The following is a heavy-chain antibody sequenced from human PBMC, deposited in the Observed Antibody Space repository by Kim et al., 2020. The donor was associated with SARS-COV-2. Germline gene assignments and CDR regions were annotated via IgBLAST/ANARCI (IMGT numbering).Heavy chain of an antibody. CDR2: ISRDEAKT. CDR3: AKDLGPLIGMDV. J-gene: IGHJ6*02. D-gene: IGHD3-9*01. V-gene: IGHV3-30*18. CDR1: GFTFRSCA. Sequence: GGSLRLSCTASGFTFRSCAMHWVRQAPGKGLQWVSSISRDEAKTYYLESVRGRFTISRDNFRQMVYLQMTSLRPDDSALYYCAKDLGPLIGMDVWGPGTTVSVSS.